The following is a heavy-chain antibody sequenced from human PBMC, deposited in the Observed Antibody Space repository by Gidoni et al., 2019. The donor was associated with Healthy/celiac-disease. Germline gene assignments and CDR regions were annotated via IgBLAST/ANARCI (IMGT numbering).Heavy chain of an antibody. J-gene: IGHJ6*02. CDR2: IIPILGIA. CDR3: ARDPGVTMVRGYYYYGMDV. D-gene: IGHD3-10*01. CDR1: GGTFSRYA. Sequence: QVQLVQSGAEVKKPGSSVKVSCKDSGGTFSRYAISWVRQAPGQGLEWMGRIIPILGIANYAQKFQGRVTITADKSTSTAYMELSSLRSEDTAVYYCARDPGVTMVRGYYYYGMDVWGQGTTVTVSS. V-gene: IGHV1-69*04.